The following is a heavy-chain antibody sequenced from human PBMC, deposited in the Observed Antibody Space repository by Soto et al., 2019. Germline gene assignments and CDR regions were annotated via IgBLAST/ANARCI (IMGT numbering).Heavy chain of an antibody. V-gene: IGHV4-61*01. J-gene: IGHJ4*02. CDR1: GGSVSSGSYY. CDR2: IYYSGST. Sequence: SETLSLTCTVSGGSVSSGSYYWSWIRQPPGKGLEWIGYIYYSGSTNYNPSLKSRVTISVDTSKNQFSLKLSSVTAADTAVYYCARVRAPPAPLDYWGQGTLVTVSS. CDR3: ARVRAPPAPLDY.